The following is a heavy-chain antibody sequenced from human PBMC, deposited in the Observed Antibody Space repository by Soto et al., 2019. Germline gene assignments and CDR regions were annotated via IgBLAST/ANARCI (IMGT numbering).Heavy chain of an antibody. CDR1: GYTFTSYD. D-gene: IGHD3-10*01. Sequence: ASVKVSCKASGYTFTSYDINWVRQATGQGLEWMGWMNPNSGNTGYAQKFQGRVTFTRDTAATTTFMELSSLRSEDAAVYYCARVPPWGDSGSFYIQHYDSWGQGTLVTVSS. V-gene: IGHV1-8*01. J-gene: IGHJ4*02. CDR3: ARVPPWGDSGSFYIQHYDS. CDR2: MNPNSGNT.